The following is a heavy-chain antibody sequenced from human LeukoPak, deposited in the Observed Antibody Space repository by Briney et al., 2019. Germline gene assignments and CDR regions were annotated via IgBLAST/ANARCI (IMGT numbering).Heavy chain of an antibody. CDR2: IKQDGSEK. V-gene: IGHV3-7*01. D-gene: IGHD6-13*01. J-gene: IGHJ5*02. CDR3: ARDHPYSSSWWDP. Sequence: GGSLRLSCAASGFTFSSYWMSWVRQAPGKGLEWVANIKQDGSEKYYVDSVKGRFTISRDNAKNSLYLQMNSLRAEGTAVYYCARDHPYSSSWWDPWGQGTLVTVSS. CDR1: GFTFSSYW.